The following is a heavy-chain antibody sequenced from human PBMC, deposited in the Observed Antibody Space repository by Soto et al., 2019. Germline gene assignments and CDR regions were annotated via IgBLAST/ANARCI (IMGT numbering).Heavy chain of an antibody. J-gene: IGHJ6*02. D-gene: IGHD1-1*01. V-gene: IGHV1-2*04. CDR1: GYTFTGYY. Sequence: QVQLVQSGAEVKKPVASVKVSCKASGYTFTGYYMHWVRQAPGQGLEWMGWINPNSGGTNYAQKFQGWVTMTSDTSISTAYLELSRLRSDETAVYYWARDPTGTPVGGMDVWGQGTTVTVSS. CDR2: INPNSGGT. CDR3: ARDPTGTPVGGMDV.